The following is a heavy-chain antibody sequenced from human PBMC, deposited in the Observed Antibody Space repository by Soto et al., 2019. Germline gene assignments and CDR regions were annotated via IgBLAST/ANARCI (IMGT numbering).Heavy chain of an antibody. CDR1: GGSISSSSYY. Sequence: SETLSLTCTVSGGSISSSSYYWGWIRQPPGKGLEWIGSIYYSGSTYYDPSLKSRVTISVDTSKNQFSLKLSSVTAADTAVYYCARLPRRDGYNFLDYWGQGTLVTVSS. J-gene: IGHJ4*02. CDR2: IYYSGST. CDR3: ARLPRRDGYNFLDY. D-gene: IGHD5-12*01. V-gene: IGHV4-39*01.